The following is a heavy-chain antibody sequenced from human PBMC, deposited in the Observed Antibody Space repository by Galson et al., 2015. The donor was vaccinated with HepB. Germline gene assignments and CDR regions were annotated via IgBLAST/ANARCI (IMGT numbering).Heavy chain of an antibody. CDR2: INSDGSST. D-gene: IGHD2-21*02. CDR3: AREGGGIVVVTAIHLDV. Sequence: SLRLSCAASGFTFSSYWMHWVRQAPGKGLVWVSRINSDGSSTSYADSVKGRFTISRDNAKNTLYLQMNSLRAEDTAVYYCAREGGGIVVVTAIHLDVWGQGTTVTVSS. V-gene: IGHV3-74*01. CDR1: GFTFSSYW. J-gene: IGHJ6*02.